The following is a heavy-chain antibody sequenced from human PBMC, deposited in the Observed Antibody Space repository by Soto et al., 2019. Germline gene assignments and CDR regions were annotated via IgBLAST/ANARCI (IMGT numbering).Heavy chain of an antibody. J-gene: IGHJ4*02. CDR2: IRAYNGNT. CDR1: GYTFTSYG. CDR3: ARGYFWSGYLRPPQEPYFYY. D-gene: IGHD3-3*01. Sequence: QVQLVQSGAEVKKPGASVKVSCKASGYTFTSYGISWVRQAPGQGLQWMGWIRAYNGNTNYAQKHQGRVTMTTDTSPSTAYMELQRLRADDTAVYYCARGYFWSGYLRPPQEPYFYYWGQGSLVTLPS. V-gene: IGHV1-18*01.